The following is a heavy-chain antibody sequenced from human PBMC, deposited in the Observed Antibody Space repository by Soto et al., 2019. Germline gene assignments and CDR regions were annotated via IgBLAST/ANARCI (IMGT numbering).Heavy chain of an antibody. V-gene: IGHV3-7*01. J-gene: IGHJ4*02. Sequence: EVQLVESGGGLVQPGGSLRLSCEASGFMFSAYWMSWVRQDPRKGLEWVATISGGASDKFYVDSVKGRFTISRDDAKNSLYLQMNSPRDEGPAVYFCVREELQCFEHWGQGTLVTVSS. CDR3: VREELQCFEH. D-gene: IGHD2-21*01. CDR1: GFMFSAYW. CDR2: ISGGASDK.